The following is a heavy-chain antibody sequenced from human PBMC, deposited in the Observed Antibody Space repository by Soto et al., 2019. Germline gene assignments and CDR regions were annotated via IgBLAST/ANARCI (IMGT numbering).Heavy chain of an antibody. CDR3: ARDPHYYDTTGYCLDY. Sequence: QVQLVQSGAEVKKPGASVKVSCKASGYTFSTYAMHWVRQAPGQRLEWMGWINGDNGNTRYSQKFKGRVTITRDTSASTAYMELSSLRSEDTAVYYCARDPHYYDTTGYCLDYWGQGTLVTVSS. J-gene: IGHJ4*02. V-gene: IGHV1-3*01. CDR1: GYTFSTYA. CDR2: INGDNGNT. D-gene: IGHD3-22*01.